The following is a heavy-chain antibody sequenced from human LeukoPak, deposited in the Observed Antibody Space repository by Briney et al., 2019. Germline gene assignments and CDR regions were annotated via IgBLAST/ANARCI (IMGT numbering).Heavy chain of an antibody. V-gene: IGHV3-15*07. CDR3: TTGNWGPY. Sequence: GGSLRLSCAASGFTFSDAWMNWVRQAPGKGLEWVGRIKRKTDAGTTDYAAPVKGRFTISRDDSKNTLYLQMNSLKTEDTAVYYCTTGNWGPYWGQGTLVTVSS. D-gene: IGHD7-27*01. J-gene: IGHJ4*02. CDR2: IKRKTDAGTT. CDR1: GFTFSDAW.